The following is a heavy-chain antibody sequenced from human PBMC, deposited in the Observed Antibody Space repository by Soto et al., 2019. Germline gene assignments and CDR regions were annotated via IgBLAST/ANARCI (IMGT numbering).Heavy chain of an antibody. J-gene: IGHJ4*02. CDR1: GDSLSSNTAA. D-gene: IGHD6-13*01. CDR2: TYYRSKWYI. CDR3: ARGSYTSTWY. Sequence: PSQTLSLTCAISGDSLSSNTAAWIWIRQSPSRGLEWLGRTYYRSKWYIDYATSLKSRMTINPDTSKNQFSLQLLSVTPEDTAVYYCARGSYTSTWYWGQGTLVTVSS. V-gene: IGHV6-1*01.